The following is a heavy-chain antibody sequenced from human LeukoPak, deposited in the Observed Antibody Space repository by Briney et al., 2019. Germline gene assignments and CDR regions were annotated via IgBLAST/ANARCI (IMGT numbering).Heavy chain of an antibody. V-gene: IGHV1-46*01. J-gene: IGHJ4*02. CDR1: GYTFTRYY. CDR2: INPSGGST. CDR3: ARGGCSSTSCPPGY. Sequence: GASVNVSCTASGYTFTRYYMHWVRQAPGQGREWMGIINPSGGSTSYAQKFQDRVTMTRDTSTSTVYMELSSLRSEDTAVYYCARGGCSSTSCPPGYWGQGTLVTVSS. D-gene: IGHD2-2*01.